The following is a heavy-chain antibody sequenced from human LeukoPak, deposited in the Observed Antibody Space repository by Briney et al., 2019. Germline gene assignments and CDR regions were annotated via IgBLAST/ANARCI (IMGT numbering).Heavy chain of an antibody. Sequence: GGTLRLSCAASGFTFSSSAMSWVRQAPGKGLEWVSSISGSGDSTYYADSVKGRFTISRDNSKNTLYLQMNSLRAEDTAVYYCAKRIAAAGARYFDYWGQGTLVTVSS. V-gene: IGHV3-23*01. CDR3: AKRIAAAGARYFDY. CDR2: ISGSGDST. D-gene: IGHD6-13*01. CDR1: GFTFSSSA. J-gene: IGHJ4*02.